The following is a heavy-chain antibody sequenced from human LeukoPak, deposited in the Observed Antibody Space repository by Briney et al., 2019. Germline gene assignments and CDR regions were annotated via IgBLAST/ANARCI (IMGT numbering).Heavy chain of an antibody. J-gene: IGHJ6*03. CDR1: GFTFSDYY. D-gene: IGHD6-19*01. CDR2: IRYDGSNK. V-gene: IGHV3-30*02. Sequence: GGSLRLSCAASGFTFSDYYMSWIRQAPGKGLEWVAFIRYDGSNKYYADSVKGRFTISRDNSKNTLYLQMNSLRAEDTAVYYCAKGSKAVLFTRDYNMDVWGKGTTVTISS. CDR3: AKGSKAVLFTRDYNMDV.